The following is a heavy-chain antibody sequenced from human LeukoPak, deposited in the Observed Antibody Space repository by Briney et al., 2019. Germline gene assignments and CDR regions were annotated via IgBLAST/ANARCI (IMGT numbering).Heavy chain of an antibody. Sequence: GASVKVSCKASGYTFTSYGISWVRQAPGQGLEWMGWISAYNGNTNYAQKLQGRVIMTTDTSTSTAYMELRSLRSDDTAVYYCAREAYYDFWSGYIDYWGQGTLVTVSS. CDR1: GYTFTSYG. V-gene: IGHV1-18*01. D-gene: IGHD3-3*01. CDR3: AREAYYDFWSGYIDY. J-gene: IGHJ4*02. CDR2: ISAYNGNT.